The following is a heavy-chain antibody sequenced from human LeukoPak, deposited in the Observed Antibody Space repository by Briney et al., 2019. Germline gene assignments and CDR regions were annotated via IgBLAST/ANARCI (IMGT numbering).Heavy chain of an antibody. V-gene: IGHV3-21*01. CDR3: ARAMIVVVTPDAFDI. Sequence: PGGSLRLSCAASGFTFSSYSMNWVRQAPGKGLEWVSSISSSSSYIYYADPVKGRFTISRDNAKNSLYLQMNSLRAEDTAVYYCARAMIVVVTPDAFDIWGQGTMVTVSS. CDR1: GFTFSSYS. CDR2: ISSSSSYI. D-gene: IGHD3-22*01. J-gene: IGHJ3*02.